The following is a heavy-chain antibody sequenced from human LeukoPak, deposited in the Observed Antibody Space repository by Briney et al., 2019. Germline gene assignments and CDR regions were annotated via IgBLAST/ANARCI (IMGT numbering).Heavy chain of an antibody. V-gene: IGHV3-7*01. CDR3: VRDHLLIDDKSNWFDS. D-gene: IGHD2-15*01. Sequence: GGSLRLSCAASGFTFSSFWMSWVRQAPGKGLEWVANIKQDGSDKYYVDSVKGRFTVSRDNAKNSLYLQMNSLRAEDTAVYYCVRDHLLIDDKSNWFDSWGQGTLVTVSS. CDR1: GFTFSSFW. CDR2: IKQDGSDK. J-gene: IGHJ5*01.